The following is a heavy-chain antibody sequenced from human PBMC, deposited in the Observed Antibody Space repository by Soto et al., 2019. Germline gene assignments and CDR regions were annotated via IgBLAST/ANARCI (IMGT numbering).Heavy chain of an antibody. V-gene: IGHV5-10-1*01. CDR1: GYSFTSYW. Sequence: GESLNISCKGSGYSFTSYWISWVRQMPGKGLEWMGRIDPSDSYTNYSPSFQGHVTISADKSISTAYLQWSSLKASDTAMYYCARHYPREASGYSNCYYGMDVGGQGTTDTVSS. J-gene: IGHJ6*02. D-gene: IGHD3-22*01. CDR2: IDPSDSYT. CDR3: ARHYPREASGYSNCYYGMDV.